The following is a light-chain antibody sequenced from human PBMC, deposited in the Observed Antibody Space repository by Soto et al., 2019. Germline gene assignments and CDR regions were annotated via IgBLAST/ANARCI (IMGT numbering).Light chain of an antibody. CDR1: QSVSGN. Sequence: EIVMTQSPATLSVSPGERATLSCRASQSVSGNLAWYQQKPGQAPRLLIYGASTRATGIPARFSGSGSGTEFTLTMSSLQCEDFAVYYCQQYNNWPRTFGQGTKLEIK. J-gene: IGKJ2*01. CDR3: QQYNNWPRT. CDR2: GAS. V-gene: IGKV3-15*01.